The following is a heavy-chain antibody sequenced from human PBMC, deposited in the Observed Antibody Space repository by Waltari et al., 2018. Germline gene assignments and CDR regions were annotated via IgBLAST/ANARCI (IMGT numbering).Heavy chain of an antibody. J-gene: IGHJ4*02. CDR2: IRFDGTDK. Sequence: QVQLVESGGGVVQPGESLRLSCAASVYPFSSYGIHWVRQAPGKGLEWVAFIRFDGTDKYYTDSVKGRFTIFRDNSKNTLYLQMNSLRVEDTAMYFCAKEGNCGGECYSDYWGQGALVTVSS. V-gene: IGHV3-30*02. CDR1: VYPFSSYG. CDR3: AKEGNCGGECYSDY. D-gene: IGHD2-21*01.